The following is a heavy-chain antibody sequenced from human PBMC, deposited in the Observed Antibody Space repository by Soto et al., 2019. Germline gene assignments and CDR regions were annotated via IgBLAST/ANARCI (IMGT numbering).Heavy chain of an antibody. Sequence: EVQLVESGGGLVQPGGSLSLSCAASGFNFNTYWMHWVRQAPGKGLVWVSRINTDGSSIIYVDSVKGRFTISIDNAQNTLYPQMNNLGAEDTAVYYYVRDPPQIGEAGSNRYHFDLWGQGALVTVSS. V-gene: IGHV3-74*01. J-gene: IGHJ4*02. CDR1: GFNFNTYW. CDR2: INTDGSSI. CDR3: VRDPPQIGEAGSNRYHFDL. D-gene: IGHD6-13*01.